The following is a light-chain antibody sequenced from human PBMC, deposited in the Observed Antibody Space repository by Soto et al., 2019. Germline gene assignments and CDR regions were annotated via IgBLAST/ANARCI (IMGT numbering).Light chain of an antibody. CDR2: GDN. CDR1: TSNVGNNA. CDR3: QSYDISLHNYV. J-gene: IGLJ1*01. Sequence: QSVLTQPPSVSEAPRQRVTIFCSGSTSNVGNNAVDWYQQLPGKAPKLLIYGDNNRPSGVPDRFSGSKSGTSASLAITRLQAEDEADYYCQSYDISLHNYVFGTGTKLTVL. V-gene: IGLV1-40*01.